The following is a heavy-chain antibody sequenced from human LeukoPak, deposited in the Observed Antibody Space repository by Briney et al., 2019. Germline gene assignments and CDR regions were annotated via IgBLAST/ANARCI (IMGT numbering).Heavy chain of an antibody. V-gene: IGHV3-53*01. D-gene: IGHD2-21*01. Sequence: GGSLRLSCAASGFTVSSNYMSWVRQAPGKGLEWVSVIYSGGSTYYADSVKGRFTTPRDISKNTLYLQMNSLRAEDTAVYYCASVNGDGAEYFQHWGQDTLVTVSS. J-gene: IGHJ1*01. CDR1: GFTVSSNY. CDR3: ASVNGDGAEYFQH. CDR2: IYSGGST.